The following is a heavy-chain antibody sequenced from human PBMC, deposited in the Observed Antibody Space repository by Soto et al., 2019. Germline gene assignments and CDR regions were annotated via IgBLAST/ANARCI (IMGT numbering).Heavy chain of an antibody. CDR1: GVSISSYY. J-gene: IGHJ4*02. D-gene: IGHD3-22*01. CDR3: ARARGGYYDY. CDR2: FYYSGST. V-gene: IGHV4-59*01. Sequence: SETLSLTCTVSGVSISSYYWSWIRQPPEKGLEWIGYFYYSGSTNYNPSLKSRVTISVDTSRNQFSLKLSSVTAADTAVYYCARARGGYYDYWGQGTLVTVSS.